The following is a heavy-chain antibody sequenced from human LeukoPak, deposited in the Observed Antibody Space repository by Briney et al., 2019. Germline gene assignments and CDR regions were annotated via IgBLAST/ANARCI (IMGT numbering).Heavy chain of an antibody. CDR1: GFSFSNHG. CDR2: IWDDGNNK. V-gene: IGHV3-33*01. D-gene: IGHD3-10*01. J-gene: IGHJ5*02. Sequence: GGSLRLSCAASGFSFSNHGMHWVRQAPGKRLEWVAVIWDDGNNKRYANSVNGRFTISRDNSEDTLYLQMNGLTAEDTAMYYCARDSYQDYYGRFDPWGQGTLVIVSS. CDR3: ARDSYQDYYGRFDP.